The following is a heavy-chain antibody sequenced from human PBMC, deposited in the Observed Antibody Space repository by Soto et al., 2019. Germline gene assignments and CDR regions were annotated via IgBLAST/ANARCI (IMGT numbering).Heavy chain of an antibody. J-gene: IGHJ1*01. CDR1: GGSISSGGYY. CDR2: IYYSGST. D-gene: IGHD3-22*01. V-gene: IGHV4-31*03. CDR3: ARVKQKGILNYYDSSGYHGYFQH. Sequence: SETLSLTCTVSGGSISSGGYYWSWIRQHPGKGLEWIGYIYYSGSTYYNPSLKSRVTISVDTSKNQFSLKLSSVTAADTAVYYCARVKQKGILNYYDSSGYHGYFQHWGQGTLVTVSS.